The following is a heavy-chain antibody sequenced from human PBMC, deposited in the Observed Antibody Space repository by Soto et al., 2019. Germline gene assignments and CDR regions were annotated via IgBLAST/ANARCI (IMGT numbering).Heavy chain of an antibody. CDR3: ARGHNRIVVVPADTGYISPSDAFDI. Sequence: QVQLVQSGAEVKKPGSSVKVSCKASGGTFSSYTISWVRQAPGQGLEWMGRIIPILGIANYAQKFQGRVTITTDKATVTATMELSSLRSEDTAGYYCARGHNRIVVVPADTGYISPSDAFDIWGQGTMVTVSS. D-gene: IGHD2-2*01. V-gene: IGHV1-69*02. J-gene: IGHJ3*02. CDR1: GGTFSSYT. CDR2: IIPILGIA.